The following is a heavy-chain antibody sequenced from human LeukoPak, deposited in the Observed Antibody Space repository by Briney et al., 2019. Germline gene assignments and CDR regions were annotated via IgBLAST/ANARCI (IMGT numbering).Heavy chain of an antibody. CDR1: GFTFSNAW. V-gene: IGHV3-15*01. CDR2: IKSKTDGGTT. D-gene: IGHD3-9*01. CDR3: TVGELRYFDWLLEVDY. J-gene: IGHJ4*02. Sequence: GGSLRLSCAASGFTFSNAWMSRVRQAPGKGLEWVGRIKSKTDGGTTDYAAPVKGRFTISRDDSKNTLYLQMNSLKTEDTAVYYCTVGELRYFDWLLEVDYWGQGTLVTVSS.